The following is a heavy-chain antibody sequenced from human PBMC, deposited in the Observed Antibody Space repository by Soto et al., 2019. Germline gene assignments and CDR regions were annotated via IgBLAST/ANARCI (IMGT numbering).Heavy chain of an antibody. J-gene: IGHJ2*01. D-gene: IGHD4-17*01. V-gene: IGHV3-21*01. CDR3: ATVLYGYCYFAL. CDR2: ISSTGSYI. Sequence: EVQLVESGGGLLKPGGSLRLSCAASGFTFSSFTMNWVRQAPGKGLEWVSSISSTGSYIYYADSLKGRFTISRDNAKNSLYLQMTSLRAGDTAVYSYATVLYGYCYFALCGRSTLVTFSS. CDR1: GFTFSSFT.